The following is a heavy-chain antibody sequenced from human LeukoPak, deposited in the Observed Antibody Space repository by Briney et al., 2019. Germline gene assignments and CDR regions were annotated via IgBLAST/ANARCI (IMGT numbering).Heavy chain of an antibody. D-gene: IGHD2-15*01. Sequence: SVKVSCKASGGTFSSDAISWVRQAPGQGLEWVGGIIPIFGTVNYAQKFQGRVTITADKSTSTAYMELSSLRSEDTAVYYCARGVRFCSGGTCYRPGYYYYYMDVWGKGTTVTVSS. CDR2: IIPIFGTV. CDR1: GGTFSSDA. V-gene: IGHV1-69*06. CDR3: ARGVRFCSGGTCYRPGYYYYYMDV. J-gene: IGHJ6*03.